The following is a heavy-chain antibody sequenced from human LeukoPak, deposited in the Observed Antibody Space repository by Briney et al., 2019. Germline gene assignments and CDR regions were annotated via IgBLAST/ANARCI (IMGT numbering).Heavy chain of an antibody. CDR2: IRYDGSNK. V-gene: IGHV3-30*02. J-gene: IGHJ4*02. Sequence: GGSLRLSCAASGFTFSTYGMHWVRQAPGKGLEWVAFIRYDGSNKYYADSVKGRFTISRDNSKNTLYLQMNSLRAEDTAVYYCARDYYDSSGYKSEDYWGQGTLVTVSS. D-gene: IGHD3-22*01. CDR1: GFTFSTYG. CDR3: ARDYYDSSGYKSEDY.